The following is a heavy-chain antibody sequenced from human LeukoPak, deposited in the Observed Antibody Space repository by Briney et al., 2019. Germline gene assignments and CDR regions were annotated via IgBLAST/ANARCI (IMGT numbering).Heavy chain of an antibody. CDR1: GGTFSSYA. V-gene: IGHV1-18*01. CDR2: ISIYNGKI. J-gene: IGHJ4*02. CDR3: ARDHYYDSSGKVYDY. D-gene: IGHD3-22*01. Sequence: ASVKVSCKASGGTFSSYAISWVRQAPGQGLEWMGWISIYNGKINYAQKFQGRVTMTRDMSTSTVYMELSSLRSEDTAVYYCARDHYYDSSGKVYDYWGQGTLVTVSS.